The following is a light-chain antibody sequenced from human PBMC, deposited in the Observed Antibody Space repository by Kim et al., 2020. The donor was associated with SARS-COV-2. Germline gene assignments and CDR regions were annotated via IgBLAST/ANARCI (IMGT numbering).Light chain of an antibody. Sequence: QSALTQPASVSGSPGPSFTISCTGTSSDVGGYNYVSWYQQHPGKAPKLMIYDVSKRPSGGSNPLSCSKSGNTASLTISGLQAEDEAYYYCSSYTSSSTLVFGTGTKV. V-gene: IGLV2-14*01. CDR1: SSDVGGYNY. CDR3: SSYTSSSTLV. CDR2: DVS. J-gene: IGLJ1*01.